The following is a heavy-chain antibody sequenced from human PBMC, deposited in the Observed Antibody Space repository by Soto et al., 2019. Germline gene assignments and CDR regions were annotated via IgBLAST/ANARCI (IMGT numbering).Heavy chain of an antibody. J-gene: IGHJ5*02. Sequence: GGSLRLSCAASGFTFSSYGMHWVRQAPGKGLEWVAVIWYDGSNKYYADSVKGRFTISRDNSKNTLYLQMNSLRAEDTAVYYCARDTPMVRGVPMFDPWGQGTLVTVSS. CDR1: GFTFSSYG. V-gene: IGHV3-33*01. CDR3: ARDTPMVRGVPMFDP. CDR2: IWYDGSNK. D-gene: IGHD3-10*01.